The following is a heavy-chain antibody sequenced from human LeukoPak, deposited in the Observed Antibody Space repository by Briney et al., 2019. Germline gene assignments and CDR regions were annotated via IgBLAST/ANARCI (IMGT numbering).Heavy chain of an antibody. CDR2: IRSKAYGGTT. Sequence: GGSLRLSCAASGFNFSTYWMTWVRQAPGKGLEWVGFIRSKAYGGTTEYAASVKGRFTISRDDSKSIAYLQMNSLKTEDTAVYYCTRDRRIVVVPAAISSARYYYYYYMDVWGEGTTVTISS. CDR1: GFNFSTYW. V-gene: IGHV3-49*04. D-gene: IGHD2-2*01. J-gene: IGHJ6*03. CDR3: TRDRRIVVVPAAISSARYYYYYYMDV.